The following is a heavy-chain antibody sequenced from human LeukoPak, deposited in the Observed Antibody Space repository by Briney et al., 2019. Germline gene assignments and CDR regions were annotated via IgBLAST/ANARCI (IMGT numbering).Heavy chain of an antibody. CDR2: MSNSGRTI. J-gene: IGHJ4*02. CDR1: GFTFSSFE. V-gene: IGHV3-48*03. D-gene: IGHD6-19*01. CDR3: ARDVGSRWFDY. Sequence: GGSLRLSCAASGFTFSSFEMNWVRQAPGKGLEGGSYMSNSGRTIYYTDSVKGRFTISRDNAKNSLYLQMNSLRAEDTAVYYCARDVGSRWFDYWGQGTLVTGSS.